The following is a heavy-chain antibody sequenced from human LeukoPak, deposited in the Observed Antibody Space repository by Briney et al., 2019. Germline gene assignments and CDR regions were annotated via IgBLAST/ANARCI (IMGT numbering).Heavy chain of an antibody. CDR1: GFTFDDYA. V-gene: IGHV3-9*01. CDR2: ISWNSGNI. Sequence: GGSLRLSCAASGFTFDDYAMHWVRQAPGKGLEWVSGISWNSGNIGYADSVKGRFTISRDNAKDSLYLQMNSLRPDDTALYYCANLHGDYRDYWGQGTLVTVSS. J-gene: IGHJ4*02. CDR3: ANLHGDYRDY. D-gene: IGHD4-17*01.